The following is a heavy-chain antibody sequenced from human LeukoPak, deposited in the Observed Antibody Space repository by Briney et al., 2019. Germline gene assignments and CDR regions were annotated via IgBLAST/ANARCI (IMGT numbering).Heavy chain of an antibody. J-gene: IGHJ4*02. CDR2: FYSVGST. CDR3: ARQFLIPATTENYFVS. D-gene: IGHD5-12*01. Sequence: SETLSLTCTVSGASITINSYSWGWIRQSPGKGLEWIATFYSVGSTYYPPSLKSRVTISVDASKNQISLTLTSVTAADTAIYYCARQFLIPATTENYFVSWGQGTLLTVSS. CDR1: GASITINSYS. V-gene: IGHV4-39*01.